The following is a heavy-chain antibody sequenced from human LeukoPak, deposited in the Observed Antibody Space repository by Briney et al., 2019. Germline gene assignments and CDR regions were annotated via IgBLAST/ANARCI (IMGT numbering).Heavy chain of an antibody. V-gene: IGHV3-74*01. D-gene: IGHD2-8*01. Sequence: GGPLRLSCAASEFTFSSYWINWVRKVPGKGRLWVSRIHGDGRTTTYADSVKGRFTISRDNAKNTLYLQMNSLRAEDTAVYYCARDNGENYHTAFDYWGQGTLVTVSS. CDR2: IHGDGRTT. J-gene: IGHJ4*02. CDR3: ARDNGENYHTAFDY. CDR1: EFTFSSYW.